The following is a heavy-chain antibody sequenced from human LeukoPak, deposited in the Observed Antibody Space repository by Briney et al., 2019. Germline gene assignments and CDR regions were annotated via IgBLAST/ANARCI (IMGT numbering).Heavy chain of an antibody. CDR1: GFTFTSSA. V-gene: IGHV1-58*01. CDR3: AADRHYYDSSGYYYYFDY. CDR2: IVVGSGNT. D-gene: IGHD3-22*01. J-gene: IGHJ4*02. Sequence: SVKVSCKASGFTFTSSAVQWVRQARGQRLEWIGWIVVGSGNTNYAQKFQERVTITRDMSTSTAYMELSSLRSEDTAVYYCAADRHYYDSSGYYYYFDYWGQETLVTVSS.